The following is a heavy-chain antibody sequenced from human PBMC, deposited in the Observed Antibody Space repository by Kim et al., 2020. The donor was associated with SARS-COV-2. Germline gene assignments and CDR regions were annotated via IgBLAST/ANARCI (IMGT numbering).Heavy chain of an antibody. V-gene: IGHV1-69*04. Sequence: SVKVSCKASGGTFSSYAISWVRQAPGQGLEWMGRIIPILGIANYAQKFQGRVTITADKSTSTAYMELSSLRSEDTAVYYCARGRYSSSWYAYWGQGTLVTVSS. D-gene: IGHD6-13*01. CDR3: ARGRYSSSWYAY. CDR2: IIPILGIA. CDR1: GGTFSSYA. J-gene: IGHJ4*02.